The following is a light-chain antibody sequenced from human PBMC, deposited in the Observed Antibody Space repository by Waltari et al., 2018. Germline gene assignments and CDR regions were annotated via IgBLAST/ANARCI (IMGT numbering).Light chain of an antibody. CDR2: DVS. J-gene: IGLJ3*02. Sequence: QSALTQPASVSGSPGQSITISCNGTSSDVGGYNYVSWYQQHPGKAPKLMIYDVSKRPSGVSNRCSGSKSGNTASLTISGLQAEDEADYYCSSYTSSSTWVFGGGTKLTVL. V-gene: IGLV2-14*01. CDR3: SSYTSSSTWV. CDR1: SSDVGGYNY.